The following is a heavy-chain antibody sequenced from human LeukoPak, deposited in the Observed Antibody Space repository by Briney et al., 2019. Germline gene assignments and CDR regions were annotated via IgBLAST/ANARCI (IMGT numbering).Heavy chain of an antibody. D-gene: IGHD3-22*01. CDR3: ASHYDSSGYLVY. CDR2: ISSSGSTI. V-gene: IGHV3-11*04. J-gene: IGHJ4*02. Sequence: GGSLRLSCAASGFTFSDDYMSWIRQAPGKGLEWVSYISSSGSTIYYADSVKGRFTISRDNAKNSLYLQMNSLRAEDTAVYYCASHYDSSGYLVYWGQGTLVTVSS. CDR1: GFTFSDDY.